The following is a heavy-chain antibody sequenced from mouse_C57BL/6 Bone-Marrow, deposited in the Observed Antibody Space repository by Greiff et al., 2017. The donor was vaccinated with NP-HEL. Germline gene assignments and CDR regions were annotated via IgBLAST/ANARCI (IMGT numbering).Heavy chain of an antibody. V-gene: IGHV14-2*01. Sequence: VQLQQSGAELVKPGASVKLSCTASGFNIKDYYMNWVKQSPEKGLEWIGRIDPEDGETKYAQKFQGKATITEDTSSNTDYLQLSSLTSEDTAVYYCALPAFWCFDVWGTVTTVTVSS. CDR1: GFNIKDYY. CDR3: ALPAFWCFDV. CDR2: IDPEDGET. J-gene: IGHJ1*03.